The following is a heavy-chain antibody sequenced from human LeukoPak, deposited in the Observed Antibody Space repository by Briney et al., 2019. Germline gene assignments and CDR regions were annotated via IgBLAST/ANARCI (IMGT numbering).Heavy chain of an antibody. Sequence: GVSLRLSCAASGFTFSSYEMNWVRQAPGKGLEWVSYISSSGSTIYYADSVKGRFTISRDNAKNSLYLQMNSLRAEDTAVYYCASARTAYYNWFDPWGQGTLVTVSS. CDR3: ASARTAYYNWFDP. J-gene: IGHJ5*02. CDR2: ISSSGSTI. D-gene: IGHD1-1*01. CDR1: GFTFSSYE. V-gene: IGHV3-48*03.